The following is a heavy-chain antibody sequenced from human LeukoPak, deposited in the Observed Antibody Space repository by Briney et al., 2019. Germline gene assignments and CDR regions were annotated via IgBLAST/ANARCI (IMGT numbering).Heavy chain of an antibody. V-gene: IGHV3-53*01. D-gene: IGHD2-15*01. Sequence: PGGSLRLSCTACGFIAISNYMSWVRQAPGKGPEWVSLIYSGGSTYYADSVMGRSTISRDKSNNTLYLQMNSLRAEDTAVYYCATGGRSGVAFESWGQGTLVTVSS. CDR3: ATGGRSGVAFES. J-gene: IGHJ4*02. CDR1: GFIAISNY. CDR2: IYSGGST.